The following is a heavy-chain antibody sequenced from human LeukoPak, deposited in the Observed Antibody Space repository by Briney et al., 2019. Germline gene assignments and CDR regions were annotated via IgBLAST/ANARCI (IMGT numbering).Heavy chain of an antibody. CDR3: ASRRDYGDYDFDY. V-gene: IGHV3-48*03. D-gene: IGHD4-17*01. Sequence: PGGSLRLSCAASGFTFSSYEMNWVRQAPGKGLEGVSYISSSGSTIYYADAVKGRFTISRDNAKNSLYLQMNSLRAEDTAVYYCASRRDYGDYDFDYWGQGTLVTVSS. J-gene: IGHJ4*02. CDR1: GFTFSSYE. CDR2: ISSSGSTI.